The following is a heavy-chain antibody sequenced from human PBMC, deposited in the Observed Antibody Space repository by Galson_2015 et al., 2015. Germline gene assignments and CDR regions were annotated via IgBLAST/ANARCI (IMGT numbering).Heavy chain of an antibody. V-gene: IGHV4-61*02. CDR3: ARLPGVSYYDSSGYRSPYGMDV. CDR1: GGSISSGSYY. D-gene: IGHD3-22*01. CDR2: IYTSGST. J-gene: IGHJ6*02. Sequence: TLSLTCTVSGGSISSGSYYWSWIRQPAGKGLEWIGRIYTSGSTNYNPSLKSRVTISVDTSKNQFSLKLSSVTAADTAVYYCARLPGVSYYDSSGYRSPYGMDVWGQGTTVTVSS.